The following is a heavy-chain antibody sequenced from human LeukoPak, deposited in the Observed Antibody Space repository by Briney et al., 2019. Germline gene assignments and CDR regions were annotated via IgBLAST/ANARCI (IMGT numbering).Heavy chain of an antibody. J-gene: IGHJ3*02. CDR3: ARDWNWGSSDAFDI. D-gene: IGHD7-27*01. CDR1: GYTFTRYY. CDR2: INPSGGNT. Sequence: ASVKVSCKASGYTFTRYYIHWVRQALGQGLEWMGIINPSGGNTNYAQKFQGRVTMTRDTSTTTVYMELSGLRSEDTAVYYCARDWNWGSSDAFDIWGQGTMVTVSS. V-gene: IGHV1-46*01.